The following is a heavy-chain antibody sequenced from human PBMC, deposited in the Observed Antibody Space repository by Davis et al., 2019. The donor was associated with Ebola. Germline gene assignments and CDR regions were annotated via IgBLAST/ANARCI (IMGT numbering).Heavy chain of an antibody. Sequence: PSETLSLTCTVSDGSISSYYWSWIRQPPGKGLEWIGYIYYSGSTNYNPSLKSRVTISVDTSKNQFSLKLSSVTAADTAVYYCARGRRSQNYFDYWGQGTLVTVSS. CDR1: DGSISSYY. J-gene: IGHJ4*02. CDR3: ARGRRSQNYFDY. V-gene: IGHV4-59*12. CDR2: IYYSGST.